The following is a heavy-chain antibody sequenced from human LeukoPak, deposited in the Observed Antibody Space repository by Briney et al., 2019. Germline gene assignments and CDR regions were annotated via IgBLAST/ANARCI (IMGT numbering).Heavy chain of an antibody. Sequence: GGSLRLSCAASGFTFSSYWMSWVRQAPGKGLEWVANIKQDGSEKYYVDSVKGRFTISRDNAKNSLYLQMNSLRAEDTAVYYCAKSRVSTATGTGRYFDYWGQGTLVTVSS. CDR1: GFTFSSYW. CDR2: IKQDGSEK. D-gene: IGHD3-9*01. J-gene: IGHJ4*02. CDR3: AKSRVSTATGTGRYFDY. V-gene: IGHV3-7*01.